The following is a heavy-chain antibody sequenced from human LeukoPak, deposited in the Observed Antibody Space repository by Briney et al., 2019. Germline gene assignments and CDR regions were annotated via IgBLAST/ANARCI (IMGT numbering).Heavy chain of an antibody. Sequence: SETLSLTCTVSGGSINSYYWGWIRQPAGKGLEWIGRIYTSGSTNYNPSLKSRVTVSVDTSKNQFSLRLTSVTAADTAVYYCAGERGEEYSSGWYKTNFFDNWGQGIRVTVSS. CDR1: GGSINSYY. J-gene: IGHJ4*02. D-gene: IGHD6-19*01. V-gene: IGHV4-4*07. CDR2: IYTSGST. CDR3: AGERGEEYSSGWYKTNFFDN.